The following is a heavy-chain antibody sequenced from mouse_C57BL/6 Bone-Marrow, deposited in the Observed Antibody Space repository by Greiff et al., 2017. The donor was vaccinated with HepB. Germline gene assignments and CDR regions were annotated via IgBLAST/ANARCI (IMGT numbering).Heavy chain of an antibody. V-gene: IGHV1-19*01. CDR3: ASDSNFYY. D-gene: IGHD2-5*01. J-gene: IGHJ2*01. CDR1: GYTFTDYY. CDR2: INPYNGGT. Sequence: EVQLQESGPVLVKPGASVKMSCKASGYTFTDYYMNWVKQSPGKGLEWIGVINPYNGGTSYNPKFQGKATLTVDKSSSTAYMELNSLTSEDSAVYYCASDSNFYYWGQGTTLTVSS.